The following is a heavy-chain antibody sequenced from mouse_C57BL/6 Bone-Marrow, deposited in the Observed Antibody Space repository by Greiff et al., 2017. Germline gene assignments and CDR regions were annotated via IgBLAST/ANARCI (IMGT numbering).Heavy chain of an antibody. CDR3: ARDGDYFDY. CDR1: GYAFSTYW. Sequence: QVQLQQSGAELVKPGASVKISCKVSGYAFSTYWMNWVQQRPGKGLEWIGQIYPGDGDTNYNGKFKGKATLTADKSCSTAYMQLSSLTSEDSAVYFCARDGDYFDYWGQGTTLTVSS. V-gene: IGHV1-80*01. J-gene: IGHJ2*01. CDR2: IYPGDGDT.